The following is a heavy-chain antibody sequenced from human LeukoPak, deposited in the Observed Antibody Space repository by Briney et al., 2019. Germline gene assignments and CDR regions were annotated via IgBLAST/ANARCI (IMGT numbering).Heavy chain of an antibody. J-gene: IGHJ5*02. CDR1: GGSISSYN. CDR3: ARSIAAAGRNWFDP. CDR2: IYYSGST. V-gene: IGHV4-59*01. D-gene: IGHD6-13*01. Sequence: SESLSLTCTVSGGSISSYNCSWIRQPPGKGLEWIGYIYYSGSTNYNPSLKSRVTISVDTSKNQFSLKLSSVTAADTAMYYCARSIAAAGRNWFDPWGQGTLVTVSS.